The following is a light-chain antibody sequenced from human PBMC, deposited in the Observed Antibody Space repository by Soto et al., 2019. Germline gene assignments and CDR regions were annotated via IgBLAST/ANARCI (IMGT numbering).Light chain of an antibody. J-gene: IGKJ4*01. V-gene: IGKV3-20*01. CDR1: QSLSSSY. Sequence: EIVLTQSPGTLSLSPGERATLSCRASQSLSSSYLAWYQQKPGQAPRLLIYGASSRATGIPDRFSGSGSGTDFTLTISRLEPEDFAVYYCQQFATSPLTFGGGTKVDNK. CDR2: GAS. CDR3: QQFATSPLT.